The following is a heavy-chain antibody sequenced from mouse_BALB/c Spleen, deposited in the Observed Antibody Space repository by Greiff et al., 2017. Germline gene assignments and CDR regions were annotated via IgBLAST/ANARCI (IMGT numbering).Heavy chain of an antibody. CDR2: ISSGGGST. CDR1: GFAFSSYD. CDR3: ARGGNYVYYAMDY. Sequence: EVKLMESGGGLVKPGGSLKLSCAASGFAFSSYDMSWVRQTPEKRLEWVAYISSGGGSTYYPDTVKGRFTISRDNAKNTLYLQMSSLKSEDTAMYYCARGGNYVYYAMDYWGQGTSVTVSS. V-gene: IGHV5-12-1*01. D-gene: IGHD2-1*01. J-gene: IGHJ4*01.